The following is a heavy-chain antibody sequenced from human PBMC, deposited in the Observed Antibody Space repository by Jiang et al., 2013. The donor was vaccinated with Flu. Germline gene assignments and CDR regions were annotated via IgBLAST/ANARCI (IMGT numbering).Heavy chain of an antibody. Sequence: APGKGLEWVALVSFDGSNSWYADSVKGRFTISRDNSKNTLYLQMNSLRPEDTAVYYCAKDLTLFCGGDCSVFDYWGQGSLVTVSS. V-gene: IGHV3-30*18. CDR2: VSFDGSNS. D-gene: IGHD2-21*02. J-gene: IGHJ4*02. CDR3: AKDLTLFCGGDCSVFDY.